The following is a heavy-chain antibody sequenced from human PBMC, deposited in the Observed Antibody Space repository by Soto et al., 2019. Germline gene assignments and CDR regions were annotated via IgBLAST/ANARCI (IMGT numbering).Heavy chain of an antibody. CDR1: GFTFNTHS. J-gene: IGHJ4*02. CDR3: ARKGADFGVVTPFDS. V-gene: IGHV3-21*02. D-gene: IGHD3-3*01. Sequence: EVQLVESGGGLVKPGGSLRLSCVASGFTFNTHSMNWVRQAPGKGLEWVSSISSTGSYIYYADSVKGRFTISRDNAKNSLYLQMNSLRAEDTAVYFCARKGADFGVVTPFDSWGQGVLVTVSS. CDR2: ISSTGSYI.